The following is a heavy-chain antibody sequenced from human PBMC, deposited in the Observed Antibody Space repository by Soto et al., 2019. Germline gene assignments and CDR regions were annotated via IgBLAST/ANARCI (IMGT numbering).Heavy chain of an antibody. CDR3: ARAWDF. V-gene: IGHV4-30-4*01. D-gene: IGHD1-26*01. CDR1: GVSVSRDYQ. CDR2: ISYSGSP. J-gene: IGHJ1*01. Sequence: PSETVSLTCTVSGVSVSRDYQWIWIRQPPGKGLEWIGHISYSGSPYYHPSLRSRLSISVDTSKNQFSLKVKSVTAADTAVYYCARAWDFWGQGTLVTVSS.